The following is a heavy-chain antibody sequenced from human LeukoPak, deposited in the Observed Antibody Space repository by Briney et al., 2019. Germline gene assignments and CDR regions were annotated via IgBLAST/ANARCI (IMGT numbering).Heavy chain of an antibody. CDR3: ARAVYYDSSDDY. J-gene: IGHJ4*02. CDR2: IYSGGST. Sequence: GGSLRLSCAASGFTVSSNYMSWVRQAPGKGLEWVSVIYSGGSTYYADSVKGRFTISRDNSKNTLYLQMNSLRAEDTAVYYCARAVYYDSSDDYWGQGTLDTVSS. CDR1: GFTVSSNY. V-gene: IGHV3-66*01. D-gene: IGHD3-22*01.